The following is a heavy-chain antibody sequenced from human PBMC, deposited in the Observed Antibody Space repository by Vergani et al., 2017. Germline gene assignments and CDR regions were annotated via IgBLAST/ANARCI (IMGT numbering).Heavy chain of an antibody. Sequence: QVQLQESGPGLVKPSQTLSLTCTVSGGSISSGDYYWSWIRQPPGKGLEWIGYIYYSGSTYYNPSLKSRVTISVDTSKNQFSLKLSSVTAADTAVYYCARAGRYCSSTSCYAGLRNWFDPWGQGTLVTVSS. V-gene: IGHV4-30-4*08. CDR3: ARAGRYCSSTSCYAGLRNWFDP. D-gene: IGHD2-2*01. CDR2: IYYSGST. CDR1: GGSISSGDYY. J-gene: IGHJ5*02.